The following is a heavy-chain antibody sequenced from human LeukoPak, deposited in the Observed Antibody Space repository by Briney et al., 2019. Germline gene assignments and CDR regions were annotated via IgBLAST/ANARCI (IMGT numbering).Heavy chain of an antibody. D-gene: IGHD6-13*01. CDR3: ARAGSSSWVMTTNWFEP. V-gene: IGHV3-21*01. Sequence: KSGESLRLSCAASGFTFSSYSMNWVRQAPGKGLKWVSSISSTSSYIYYADSVKGRFTISRDNAKNSLYLQVNSLKAEDTAVYYCARAGSSSWVMTTNWFEPWGQGTLVTVSS. CDR2: ISSTSSYI. CDR1: GFTFSSYS. J-gene: IGHJ5*02.